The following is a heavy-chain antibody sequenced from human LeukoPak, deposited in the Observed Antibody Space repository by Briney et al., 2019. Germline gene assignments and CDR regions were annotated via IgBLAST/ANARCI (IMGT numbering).Heavy chain of an antibody. J-gene: IGHJ3*02. Sequence: SETLSLXCAMSGYSISSGYYWGWVRQPPGKGLEWIGIIYHSGSTFFNPSLKSRVTISVDTSKNHLSLKLSSVTAADTAVYYCARLGARNAFDIWGQGTVVTVSS. CDR2: IYHSGST. CDR1: GYSISSGYY. CDR3: ARLGARNAFDI. V-gene: IGHV4-38-2*01.